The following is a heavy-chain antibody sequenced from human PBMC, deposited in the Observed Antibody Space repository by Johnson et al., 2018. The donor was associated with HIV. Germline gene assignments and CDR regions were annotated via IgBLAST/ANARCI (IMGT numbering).Heavy chain of an antibody. J-gene: IGHJ3*02. Sequence: KGRFTISRDNSKNTLYLQMNSLRAEDTAVYYCAKGDCSGGSCYSFTDAFDIWGQGTMVTVSS. D-gene: IGHD2-15*01. V-gene: IGHV3-30*02. CDR3: AKGDCSGGSCYSFTDAFDI.